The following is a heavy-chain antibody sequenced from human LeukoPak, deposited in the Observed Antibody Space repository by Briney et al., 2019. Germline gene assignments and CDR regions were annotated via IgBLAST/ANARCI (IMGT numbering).Heavy chain of an antibody. CDR1: GGYISSYY. CDR2: IYYSGST. J-gene: IGHJ6*02. CDR3: ARGFYNSGSWVSLYYYYYGMDV. V-gene: IGHV4-59*01. D-gene: IGHD1-26*01. Sequence: SETLSLTCTVSGGYISSYYWSWIRQPPGKGLEWIGYIYYSGSTNYNPSLKSRVTISVDTSKNQFSLKLSSVTAADTAVYYCARGFYNSGSWVSLYYYYYGMDVWGQGTTVTVSS.